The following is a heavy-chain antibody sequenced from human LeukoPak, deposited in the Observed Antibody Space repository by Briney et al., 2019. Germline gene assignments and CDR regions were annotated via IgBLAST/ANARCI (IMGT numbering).Heavy chain of an antibody. CDR1: GYTFSNYG. V-gene: IGHV1-18*01. J-gene: IGHJ6*02. Sequence: ASVKVSCKSSGYTFSNYGVTWVRQAPGQGLEWMGWISIYNGNTKYAQKFQGRITMTTDTSTSTAYMELRRLRFDDTATYYCARGDSLYHYGIDVWGQGTSVTVSS. CDR2: ISIYNGNT. CDR3: ARGDSLYHYGIDV. D-gene: IGHD3-16*02.